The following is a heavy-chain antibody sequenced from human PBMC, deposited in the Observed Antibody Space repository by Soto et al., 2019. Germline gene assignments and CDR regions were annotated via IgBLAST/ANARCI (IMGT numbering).Heavy chain of an antibody. Sequence: ASVKVSCKASGYTVTSYAMHWVRQAPGQRLEWMGWINAGNGNTKYSQKFQGRVTITRDTSASTAYMELSSLRSEGTAVYYCARDWGYVNWFDPWGQGTLVTVSS. CDR3: ARDWGYVNWFDP. CDR1: GYTVTSYA. V-gene: IGHV1-3*01. D-gene: IGHD3-16*01. J-gene: IGHJ5*02. CDR2: INAGNGNT.